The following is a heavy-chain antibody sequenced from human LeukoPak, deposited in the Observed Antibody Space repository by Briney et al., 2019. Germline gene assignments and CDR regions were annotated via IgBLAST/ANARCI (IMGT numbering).Heavy chain of an antibody. V-gene: IGHV4-39*01. D-gene: IGHD6-19*01. CDR1: RDSISTKNYY. CDR3: ARRRGTGLYYFDY. Sequence: SETLSLTCTVSRDSISTKNYYWIWIRHPPGKGLEWIGTIYYRGTTYYNPSLKSRVTISVDTSRNQFSLRLSSVTAADTAVYYCARRRGTGLYYFDYWGQGALVTVSS. CDR2: IYYRGTT. J-gene: IGHJ4*02.